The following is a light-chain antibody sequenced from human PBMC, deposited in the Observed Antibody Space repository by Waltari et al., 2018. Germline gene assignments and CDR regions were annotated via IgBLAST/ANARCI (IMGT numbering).Light chain of an antibody. Sequence: DIQMTQSPSSLSASVGDRVIITCRASQTISSYLNWYQQKPGKAPKLLIYAASSLQSGVPSRFCGSGSGTDFTLTISSLQPEDFATYYCQQSYITWTFGQGTKVEIK. J-gene: IGKJ1*01. CDR2: AAS. CDR3: QQSYITWT. V-gene: IGKV1-39*01. CDR1: QTISSY.